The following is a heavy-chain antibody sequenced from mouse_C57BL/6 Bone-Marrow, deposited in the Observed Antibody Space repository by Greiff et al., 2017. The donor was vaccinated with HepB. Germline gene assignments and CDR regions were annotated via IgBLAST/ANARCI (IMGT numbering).Heavy chain of an antibody. D-gene: IGHD2-4*01. J-gene: IGHJ4*01. CDR1: GFNIKDDY. V-gene: IGHV14-4*01. Sequence: EVKLMESGAELVRPGASVKLSCTASGFNIKDDYMHWVKQRPEQGLEWIGWIDPENGDTEYASKFQGKATITADTSSNTAYLQLSSLTSEDTAVYYCSYYYDYDVYYAMDYWGQGTSVTVSS. CDR2: IDPENGDT. CDR3: SYYYDYDVYYAMDY.